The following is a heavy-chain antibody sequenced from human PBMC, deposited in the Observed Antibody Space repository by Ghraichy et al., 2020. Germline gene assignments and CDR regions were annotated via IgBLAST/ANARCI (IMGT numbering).Heavy chain of an antibody. D-gene: IGHD3-10*01. CDR3: ARAGYYGSGSYGFDY. Sequence: SETLSLTCTVSGGSISSGSYYWSWIRQPAGKGLEWIGRIYTSGSTNYNPSLKSRVTMSVDTSKNQFSLKLSSVTAADTAVYYCARAGYYGSGSYGFDYWGQGTLVTVSS. V-gene: IGHV4-61*02. J-gene: IGHJ4*02. CDR2: IYTSGST. CDR1: GGSISSGSYY.